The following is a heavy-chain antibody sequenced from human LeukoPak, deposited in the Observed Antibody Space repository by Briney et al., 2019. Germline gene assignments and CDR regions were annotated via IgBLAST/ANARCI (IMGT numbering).Heavy chain of an antibody. CDR1: GGSISSYY. V-gene: IGHV4-4*07. J-gene: IGHJ5*02. Sequence: PSETLSLTCTVSGGSISSYYLSWIRQTAGKGLEWIGRMYSSGSNYNPSLKSRVTMSIDTSTNQLSLKLSSVTAADTAVYYCARDSGTTGEVKFDPRGQGTLVTVSS. CDR3: ARDSGTTGEVKFDP. CDR2: MYSSGS. D-gene: IGHD3-10*01.